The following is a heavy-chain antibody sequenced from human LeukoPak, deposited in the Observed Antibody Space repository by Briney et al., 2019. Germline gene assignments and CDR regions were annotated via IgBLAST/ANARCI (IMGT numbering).Heavy chain of an antibody. CDR3: ARPYYHDSSGPFDI. CDR1: GFTFSSYV. Sequence: GRSLRLSCAASGFTFSSYVMHWVRQAPGKGLEWVAIISYDGSNEYYADSVKGRFTISRDNSKNTLYLQMNSLRAADTAVYYCARPYYHDSSGPFDIWGQGTMVTVSS. V-gene: IGHV3-30*04. CDR2: ISYDGSNE. D-gene: IGHD3-22*01. J-gene: IGHJ3*02.